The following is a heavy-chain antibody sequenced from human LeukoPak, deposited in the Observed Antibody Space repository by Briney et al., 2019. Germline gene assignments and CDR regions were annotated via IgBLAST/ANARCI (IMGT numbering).Heavy chain of an antibody. D-gene: IGHD1-26*01. CDR1: GGSISSSSDF. J-gene: IGHJ4*02. CDR2: IYYSGST. CDR3: ARESVGATDLDY. Sequence: SETLSLTCTVSGGSISSSSDFWGWIRQPPGKGLEWIGTIYYSGSTYYNPSLKSRVTISVDTSKNQFSLKLSSVTAADTAVYYCARESVGATDLDYWGQGTLVTVSS. V-gene: IGHV4-39*02.